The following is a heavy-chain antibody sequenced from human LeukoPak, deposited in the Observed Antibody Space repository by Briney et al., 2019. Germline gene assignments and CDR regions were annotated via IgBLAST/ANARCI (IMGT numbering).Heavy chain of an antibody. V-gene: IGHV4-59*08. CDR1: GDSIGSYY. CDR3: ARHGYYYDSSGYYYYFDY. J-gene: IGHJ4*02. D-gene: IGHD3-22*01. CDR2: VFYSGIT. Sequence: PSETLSLTCTVSGDSIGSYYWSWIRQSPGRGLEWIGYVFYSGITNYNPSLKSRVTISVDTSKNQFSLKLSSVTAADTAVYYCARHGYYYDSSGYYYYFDYWGQGTLVTVSS.